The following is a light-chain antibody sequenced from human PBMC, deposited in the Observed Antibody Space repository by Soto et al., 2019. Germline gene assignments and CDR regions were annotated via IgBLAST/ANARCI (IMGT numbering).Light chain of an antibody. CDR1: QGVTTN. CDR2: DVS. J-gene: IGKJ1*01. V-gene: IGKV3D-11*01. Sequence: EIVMTQSPGTLSVSPGERATLSCRAGQGVTTNFAWYQQKSGQSPRLLIYDVSIRATGVPARFSGTGSETDFTLTISSLEPEDFAVYYCQKRSNWPWTFGQGTKVDIK. CDR3: QKRSNWPWT.